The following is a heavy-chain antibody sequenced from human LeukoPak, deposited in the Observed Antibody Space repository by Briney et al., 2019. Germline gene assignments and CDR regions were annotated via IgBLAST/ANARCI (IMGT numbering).Heavy chain of an antibody. CDR2: ISHIGTT. CDR1: GGSFTNYH. D-gene: IGHD3-10*02. J-gene: IGHJ4*02. CDR3: ARGVPGF. V-gene: IGHV4-34*01. Sequence: SETLSLTCAVYGGSFTNYHWSWVRQPPGKRLEWIGQISHIGTTKYNPSLNSRVTMSVDTSKKQFSLKLTSVTAADTAIYYCARGVPGFWGQGTLVTVSS.